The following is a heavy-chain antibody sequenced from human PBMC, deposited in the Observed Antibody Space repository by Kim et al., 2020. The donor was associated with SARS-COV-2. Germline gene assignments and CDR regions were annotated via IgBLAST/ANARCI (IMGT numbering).Heavy chain of an antibody. V-gene: IGHV3-33*01. J-gene: IGHJ4*02. CDR3: AREHRDGYYCFDY. D-gene: IGHD2-21*01. CDR2: IWVDGSSK. Sequence: GGSLRLSCAASGFIFNNYHIHWVRQAPGKGLEWVADIWVDGSSKYFVDSVKGRFTISRDDSKSTQYLQMNSLRAEDTGVYYCAREHRDGYYCFDYWGQGTLLCASS. CDR1: GFIFNNYH.